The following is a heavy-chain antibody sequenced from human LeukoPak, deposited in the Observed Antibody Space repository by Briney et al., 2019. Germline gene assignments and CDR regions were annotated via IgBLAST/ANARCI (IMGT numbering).Heavy chain of an antibody. V-gene: IGHV4-39*07. Sequence: SETLSLTCTVSGGSISSSSYYWGWLRQPPGRGLEWIGSIYYSGSTYYNPSLKSRVTISVDTSKNQFSLKLSSVTAADTAVYYCARCMGDSSGPTRGFDYWGQGTLVTVSS. CDR1: GGSISSSSYY. CDR3: ARCMGDSSGPTRGFDY. J-gene: IGHJ4*02. CDR2: IYYSGST. D-gene: IGHD3-22*01.